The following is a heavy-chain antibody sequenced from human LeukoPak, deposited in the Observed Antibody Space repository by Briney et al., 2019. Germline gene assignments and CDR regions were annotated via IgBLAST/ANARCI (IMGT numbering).Heavy chain of an antibody. CDR3: AIFDFLFGEIDNWFDP. CDR2: IYPGDSDT. D-gene: IGHD3-16*01. V-gene: IGHV5-51*01. CDR1: GYSFTSYW. J-gene: IGHJ5*02. Sequence: GESLKISCKGSGYSFTSYWIGWVRQMPGKSLEWMGIIYPGDSDTRYSPSFQGQVTISADKSISTAYLQWSSLKASDTAMYYCAIFDFLFGEIDNWFDPWGQGTQVTVSS.